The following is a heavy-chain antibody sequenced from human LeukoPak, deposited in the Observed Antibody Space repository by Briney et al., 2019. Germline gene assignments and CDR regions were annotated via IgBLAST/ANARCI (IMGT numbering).Heavy chain of an antibody. CDR3: ARIVVVPAATFDY. Sequence: GESLKISCKGSGYSFTSYWIGWVRQMPGKGLEWMGIIYPGDSDTRYSPSFQGQVTISADKSISTAYLQWSSLTASDTAMYYCARIVVVPAATFDYWGQGTLVTVSS. J-gene: IGHJ4*02. D-gene: IGHD2-2*01. V-gene: IGHV5-51*01. CDR1: GYSFTSYW. CDR2: IYPGDSDT.